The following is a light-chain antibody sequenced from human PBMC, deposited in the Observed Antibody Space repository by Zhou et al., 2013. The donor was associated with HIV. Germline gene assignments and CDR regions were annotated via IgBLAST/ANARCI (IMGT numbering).Light chain of an antibody. CDR3: QQNNDRPRT. Sequence: EIVMTQSPATLSVSPGERATLSCRASQSVSSNLAWYQQKAGQAPRLLIYGASTRATGIPARFSGSGSGTEFTLTISSMQSEDFAVYYCQQNNDRPRTFGQGTKLEIK. J-gene: IGKJ2*01. CDR2: GAS. CDR1: QSVSSN. V-gene: IGKV3-15*01.